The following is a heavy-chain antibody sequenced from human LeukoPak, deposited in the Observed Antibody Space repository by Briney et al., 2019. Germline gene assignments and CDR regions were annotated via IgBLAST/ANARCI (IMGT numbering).Heavy chain of an antibody. D-gene: IGHD6-13*01. J-gene: IGHJ5*02. V-gene: IGHV3-48*03. CDR2: ISSSGSTI. CDR1: GFTFSSYE. Sequence: GGSLRLSCAASGFTFSSYEMNWVRQAPGKGLEWVSYISSSGSTIYYADSVKGRFTISRDNAKNSLYLQMNSLRAEDTAVYYCARESYSSSWYWFDPWGQGTLVTVSS. CDR3: ARESYSSSWYWFDP.